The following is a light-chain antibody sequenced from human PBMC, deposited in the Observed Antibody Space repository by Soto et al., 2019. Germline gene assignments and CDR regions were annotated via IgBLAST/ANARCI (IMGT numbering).Light chain of an antibody. CDR2: AAS. J-gene: IGKJ1*01. V-gene: IGKV1-8*01. Sequence: AIRMTQSPSSLSASTGDRVTITCRASQGISSYLAWYQQKPGKAPNLLIYAASTLQSGVPSRFRGSGSGTEFTLTITCLQSEDFATYDCQQYYSYPRTFGQGTKVEIK. CDR3: QQYYSYPRT. CDR1: QGISSY.